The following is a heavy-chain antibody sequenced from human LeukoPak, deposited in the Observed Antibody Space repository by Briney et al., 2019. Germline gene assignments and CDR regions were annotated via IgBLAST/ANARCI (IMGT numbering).Heavy chain of an antibody. V-gene: IGHV4-61*02. D-gene: IGHD3-10*01. Sequence: SETLSLTCTVSGGSISSGSYYWNWIRQPAGKGLEWIGRIYTSGSTNYNPSLKSRVTVSVDTSKNQFSMRLSSVTAADTAVYYCAREGLNMVRGVIPKEAWGWFDPWGQGTLVTVSS. CDR3: AREGLNMVRGVIPKEAWGWFDP. CDR2: IYTSGST. CDR1: GGSISSGSYY. J-gene: IGHJ5*02.